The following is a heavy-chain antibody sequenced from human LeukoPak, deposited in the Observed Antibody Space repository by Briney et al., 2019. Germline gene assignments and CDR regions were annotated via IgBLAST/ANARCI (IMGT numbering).Heavy chain of an antibody. CDR3: ARDDCTDGSCYTDY. D-gene: IGHD2-2*02. CDR2: IIPQFGTS. J-gene: IGHJ4*02. V-gene: IGHV1-69*13. CDR1: GGTFTDYG. Sequence: SVRVSCKASGGTFTDYGISWVRQAPRQGLEWMGGIIPQFGTSHYAQKFQGRVTITADEATNTLYMELSSLRPEDTGVYYCARDDCTDGSCYTDYWGQGTQVTVSS.